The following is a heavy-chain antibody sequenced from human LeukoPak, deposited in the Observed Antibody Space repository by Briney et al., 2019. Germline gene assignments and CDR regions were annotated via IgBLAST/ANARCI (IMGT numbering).Heavy chain of an antibody. V-gene: IGHV4-59*01. D-gene: IGHD6-19*01. CDR2: IYYSGST. Sequence: PSETLSLTCTVSGGSISSYYWSWIRQPPGKGLEWIGYIYYSGSTNYSPSLKSRVTISVDTSKNQFSLKLSSVTAADTAVYYYARDGAGSGYWGQGTLVTVSS. CDR1: GGSISSYY. J-gene: IGHJ4*02. CDR3: ARDGAGSGY.